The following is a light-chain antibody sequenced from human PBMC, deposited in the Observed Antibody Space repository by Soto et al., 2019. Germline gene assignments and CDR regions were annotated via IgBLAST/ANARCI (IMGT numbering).Light chain of an antibody. CDR3: AAWDDSLNGAV. CDR1: SSNIGSNT. V-gene: IGLV1-44*01. CDR2: RNN. Sequence: QSVLTQPPSASGTPGQRVTISCSGSSSNIGSNTVNWYQQLPGTAPKLLIYRNNQRPSGVPDRFSGSKSGPSASLAISGLQSEDEADYYCAAWDDSLNGAVFGGGTQLTVL. J-gene: IGLJ7*01.